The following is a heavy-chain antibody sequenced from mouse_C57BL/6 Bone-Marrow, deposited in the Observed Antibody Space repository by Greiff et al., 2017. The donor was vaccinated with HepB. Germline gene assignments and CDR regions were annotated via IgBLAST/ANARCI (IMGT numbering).Heavy chain of an antibody. Sequence: EVKLQESGPELVKPGASVKIPCKASGYTFTDYNMDWVKQSHGKSLEWIGDINPNNGGTIYNQKFKGKATLTVDKSSSTAYMELRSLTSEDTAVYYCAREEGIYYYGSSYWYFDVWGTGTTVTVSS. D-gene: IGHD1-1*01. V-gene: IGHV1-18*01. CDR3: AREEGIYYYGSSYWYFDV. CDR2: INPNNGGT. J-gene: IGHJ1*03. CDR1: GYTFTDYN.